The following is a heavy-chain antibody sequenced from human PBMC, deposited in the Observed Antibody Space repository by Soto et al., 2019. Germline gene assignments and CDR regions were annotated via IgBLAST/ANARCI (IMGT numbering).Heavy chain of an antibody. D-gene: IGHD3-10*01. CDR3: ARGVVRGVPDY. CDR2: INHSGST. J-gene: IGHJ4*02. CDR1: GGSFSGYY. V-gene: IGHV4-34*01. Sequence: SETLSLTCAVYGGSFSGYYWSWIRQPPGKGLEWIGEINHSGSTNYNPSLKSRVTISVDTSKNHFSLKLSSVTAADTAVYYCARGVVRGVPDYWGQGTLVTVSS.